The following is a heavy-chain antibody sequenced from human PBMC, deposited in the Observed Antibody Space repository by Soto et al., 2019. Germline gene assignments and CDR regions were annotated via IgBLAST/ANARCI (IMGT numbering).Heavy chain of an antibody. J-gene: IGHJ4*02. CDR1: GFPFSSSS. Sequence: PGGSLRLSCAASGFPFSSSSMTRVRQAPGKGLEWVSSISSSSSYIYYADSMKGRFTISRDNAKNSLYLQMDSLRAEDTAVYYCASTTLPGYTSSWLLDYWGQGTLVTVSS. V-gene: IGHV3-21*01. CDR3: ASTTLPGYTSSWLLDY. CDR2: ISSSSSYI. D-gene: IGHD6-13*01.